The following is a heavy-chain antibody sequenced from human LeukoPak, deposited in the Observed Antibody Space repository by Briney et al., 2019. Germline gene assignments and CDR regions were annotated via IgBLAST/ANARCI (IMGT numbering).Heavy chain of an antibody. D-gene: IGHD1-26*01. CDR2: ISGSGSTV. J-gene: IGHJ4*02. Sequence: GGSLRLSCAASGFTFSRYEMNWVRQAPGKGLEWVSYISGSGSTVYYADSVRGRFTISRDNAKNSLYLQMNSLRADDTAVYYCARARGGSNSDYWGQGTLVTVSS. CDR3: ARARGGSNSDY. CDR1: GFTFSRYE. V-gene: IGHV3-48*03.